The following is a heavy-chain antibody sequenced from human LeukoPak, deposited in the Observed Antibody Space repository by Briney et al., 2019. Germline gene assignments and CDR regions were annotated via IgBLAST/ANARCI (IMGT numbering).Heavy chain of an antibody. CDR1: GYTFTSYY. CDR3: ASLGSRQEHWFDP. V-gene: IGHV1-46*01. J-gene: IGHJ5*02. D-gene: IGHD2-15*01. CDR2: INPSGGST. Sequence: ASVKVSCKASGYTFTSYYMHWVRQAPGQGLEWMGIINPSGGSTSYAQKFQGRVTVTADTSTSTVYMELKSLRSEDTAVYYCASLGSRQEHWFDPWGQGTLVTVSS.